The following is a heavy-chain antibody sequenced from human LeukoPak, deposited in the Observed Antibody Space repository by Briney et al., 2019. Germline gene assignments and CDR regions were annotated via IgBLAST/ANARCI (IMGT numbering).Heavy chain of an antibody. D-gene: IGHD6-13*01. CDR1: GFIFNNYA. CDR3: ARRGGSSWSSFDY. J-gene: IGHJ4*02. Sequence: GSLRLSCAASGFIFNNYAMNWVRQAPGKGLEWVSGTSGLGGSAYYAASVKGRFTISRDNSGNRVFLQLNSLRVEDTAVYYCARRGGSSWSSFDYWGQGTLVTVSS. V-gene: IGHV3-23*01. CDR2: TSGLGGSA.